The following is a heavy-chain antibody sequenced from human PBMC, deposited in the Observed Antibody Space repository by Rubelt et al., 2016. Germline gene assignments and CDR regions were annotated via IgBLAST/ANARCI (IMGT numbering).Heavy chain of an antibody. V-gene: IGHV4-4*07. CDR2: IYTSGST. Sequence: QVQLQESGPGLVKPSETLSLTCTVSGGSISSYYWSWIRQPAGKGLEWLGRIYTSGSTNYNPSLKSRVTMSIDTAKNQFSLKLSSVTAADTAVYYCARAIFGVTYYYLDVWGKGTTVTVS. CDR3: ARAIFGVTYYYLDV. J-gene: IGHJ6*03. D-gene: IGHD3-3*01. CDR1: GGSISSYY.